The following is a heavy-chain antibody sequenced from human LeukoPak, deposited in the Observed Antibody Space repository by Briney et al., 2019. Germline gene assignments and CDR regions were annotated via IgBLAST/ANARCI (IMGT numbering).Heavy chain of an antibody. D-gene: IGHD3-10*01. J-gene: IGHJ4*02. V-gene: IGHV3-30*01. CDR2: VSYDEVTK. CDR1: GFSFSSCA. Sequence: AGGSLRLSCAASGFSFSSCAVHWVRQAPGKGLEWLAVVSYDEVTKYYADSVRGRFTISRDNSRNTVYLQMTSLKTEDTAVYYCAGDRDYLNYFDYWGQGTLVAVSS. CDR3: AGDRDYLNYFDY.